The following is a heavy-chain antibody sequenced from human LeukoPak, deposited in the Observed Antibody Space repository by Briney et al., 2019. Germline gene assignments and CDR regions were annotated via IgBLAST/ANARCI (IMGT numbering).Heavy chain of an antibody. J-gene: IGHJ3*02. V-gene: IGHV4-34*01. D-gene: IGHD3-22*01. CDR1: GGSFSGYY. Sequence: SETLSLTCAVYGGSFSGYYWSWIRQPPGKGLEWIGEINHSGSTNYNPSLKSRVTISVDTSKNQFSLKLSSVTAADTAVYYCARNYYDSSAGAFDIWGQGTMVTVSS. CDR2: INHSGST. CDR3: ARNYYDSSAGAFDI.